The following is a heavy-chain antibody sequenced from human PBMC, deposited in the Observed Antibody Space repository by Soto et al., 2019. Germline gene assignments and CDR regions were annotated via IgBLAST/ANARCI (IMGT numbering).Heavy chain of an antibody. CDR3: ASEYSSSWLPDY. V-gene: IGHV3-21*01. CDR2: ISSSSSYI. D-gene: IGHD6-13*01. J-gene: IGHJ4*02. Sequence: GGSLRLSCAASGFTFSSYSMNWVRQAPGKGLEWVSSISSSSSYICYADSVKGRFTISRDNAKNSLYLQMNSLRAEDTAVYYCASEYSSSWLPDYWGQGTLVTVSS. CDR1: GFTFSSYS.